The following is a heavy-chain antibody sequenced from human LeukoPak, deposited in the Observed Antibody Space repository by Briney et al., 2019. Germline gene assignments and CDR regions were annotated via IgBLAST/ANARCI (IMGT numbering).Heavy chain of an antibody. V-gene: IGHV2-70*11. CDR3: ARIMPDYSDVAYYYYGMDV. CDR1: GFSLSTSGMC. D-gene: IGHD4-11*01. J-gene: IGHJ6*02. CDR2: IDWDDDK. Sequence: GSGPTLVNPTQTLTLTCTFSGFSLSTSGMCVSWIRQPPGKALEWLARIDWDDDKYYSTSLKTRLTISKDTSKNQVVLTMTNMDPVDTATYYCARIMPDYSDVAYYYYGMDVWGQGTTVTVSS.